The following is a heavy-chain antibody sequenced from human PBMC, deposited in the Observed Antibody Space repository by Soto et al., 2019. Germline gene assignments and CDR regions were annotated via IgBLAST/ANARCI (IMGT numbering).Heavy chain of an antibody. J-gene: IGHJ4*02. V-gene: IGHV3-21*01. CDR1: GFTFSSYS. CDR2: IRSSSSYI. CDR3: GRSDYGDNIAY. Sequence: EVQLVESGGGLVKPGGSLRLSCAASGFTFSSYSMHWVRQAPGKGLEWVSSIRSSSSYIYYADSVKGRFTISRDNAKNSLYQQMNSLRGEDTAVYYCGRSDYGDNIAYWGQGTLVTVSS. D-gene: IGHD4-17*01.